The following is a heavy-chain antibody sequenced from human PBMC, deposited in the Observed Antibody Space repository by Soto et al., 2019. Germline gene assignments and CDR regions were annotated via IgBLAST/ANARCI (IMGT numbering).Heavy chain of an antibody. Sequence: QVQLVQSGAEVKKPGSSVKVSCKASGGTFSSYAISWVRQAPGQGLEWMGGIIPIFGTANYAQKFQGRVTITADESTSTAYMELSSLRSEDMAVYYCARVRSVRAVAGYYYYGMDVWGQGTTVTVSS. CDR1: GGTFSSYA. CDR2: IIPIFGTA. CDR3: ARVRSVRAVAGYYYYGMDV. V-gene: IGHV1-69*12. J-gene: IGHJ6*02. D-gene: IGHD6-19*01.